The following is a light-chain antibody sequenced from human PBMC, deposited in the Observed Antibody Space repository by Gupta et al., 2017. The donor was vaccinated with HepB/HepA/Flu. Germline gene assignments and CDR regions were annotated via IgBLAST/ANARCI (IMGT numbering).Light chain of an antibody. V-gene: IGLV2-23*02. CDR2: EVT. CDR3: CSYAGSISWI. Sequence: QSALTQAASVSASPGQPVTVSCIAASCDIGTYNLISWYQQHPGKAPKLIIYEVTKRRSGILDRFSASKSGNTASLTISGHQAEDEDRSHCCSYAGSISWIFGGGTRLTVL. CDR1: SCDIGTYNL. J-gene: IGLJ2*01.